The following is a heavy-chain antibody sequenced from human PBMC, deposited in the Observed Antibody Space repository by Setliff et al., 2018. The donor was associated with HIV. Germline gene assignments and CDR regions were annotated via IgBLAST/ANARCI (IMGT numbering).Heavy chain of an antibody. V-gene: IGHV1-8*01. CDR3: ARPPTVHDNMPWDSFQV. D-gene: IGHD1-1*01. CDR2: VNPNSGNT. Sequence: EASVKVSCKASGYTFTRYDINWVRQATGQGLEWMGWVNPNSGNTGYAQKFQGRVTMTRDTAISTAYLELYNLLSEDTAVYFCARPPTVHDNMPWDSFQVWGQGTSVTVSS. CDR1: GYTFTRYD. J-gene: IGHJ3*01.